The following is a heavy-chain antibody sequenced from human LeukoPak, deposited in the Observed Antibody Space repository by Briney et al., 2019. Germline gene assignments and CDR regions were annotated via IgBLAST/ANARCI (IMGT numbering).Heavy chain of an antibody. CDR1: GFTVSSNY. J-gene: IGHJ5*02. V-gene: IGHV3-53*01. CDR3: ARMVATSGFDP. D-gene: IGHD3-10*01. CDR2: IYSGGST. Sequence: GGSLRLSCAASGFTVSSNYMSWVRRAPGKGLEWVSVIYSGGSTYYADSVKGRFTISRDNSKNTLYLRMDSLRAEDTAVYYCARMVATSGFDPWGQGTLVTVSS.